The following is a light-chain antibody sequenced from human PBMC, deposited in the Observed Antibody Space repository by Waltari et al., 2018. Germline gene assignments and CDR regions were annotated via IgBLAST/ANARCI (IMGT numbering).Light chain of an antibody. Sequence: EIVLTQSPVTLSLSPGERATLSCRASQSVSSYLAWYQQKPGRAPRLLIYDASSRATGIPARFSGSGSGTDFTLTISSLEPEDFAVYYCQQRSNWPITFGQGTRLEIK. CDR1: QSVSSY. CDR2: DAS. V-gene: IGKV3-11*01. CDR3: QQRSNWPIT. J-gene: IGKJ5*01.